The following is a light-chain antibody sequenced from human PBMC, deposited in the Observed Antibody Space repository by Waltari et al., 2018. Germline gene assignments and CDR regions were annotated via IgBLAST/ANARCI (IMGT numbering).Light chain of an antibody. V-gene: IGLV1-44*01. CDR2: RSD. Sequence: QSVLTQPPSASGTPGQRVTISCSGSASNIGGNLVNWYQQLPGKAPKLLIYRSDLRPSGVPDRFPGSKSGTSASLAISGLQSEDEADYFCASWDDSLNGHWVFGGGTKVTVL. J-gene: IGLJ3*02. CDR1: ASNIGGNL. CDR3: ASWDDSLNGHWV.